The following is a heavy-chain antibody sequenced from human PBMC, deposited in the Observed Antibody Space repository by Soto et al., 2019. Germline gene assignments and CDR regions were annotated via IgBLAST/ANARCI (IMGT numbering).Heavy chain of an antibody. CDR2: ILSGGGT. CDR3: AKGFSSGWYVDS. V-gene: IGHV4-61*08. CDR1: GGSVSSDAYY. D-gene: IGHD6-19*01. J-gene: IGHJ4*02. Sequence: QVQLQESGPGLVKPSGTLSLTCSVSGGSVSSDAYYWSWIRQPPGKTLEWIGFILSGGGTSTNPSLRSRLRISVETSRTQFSLRLTSVTASDTGVYFCAKGFSSGWYVDSWGRGPLVTVSS.